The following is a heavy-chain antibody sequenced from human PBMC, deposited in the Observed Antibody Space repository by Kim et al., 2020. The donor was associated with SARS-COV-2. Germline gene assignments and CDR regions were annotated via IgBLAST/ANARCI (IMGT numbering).Heavy chain of an antibody. D-gene: IGHD2-15*01. V-gene: IGHV3-73*01. CDR2: IRSKVNNYAT. CDR1: GFAFSGSA. CDR3: TGLGGYCSGGNCYPPLG. Sequence: GGSLRLSCAASGFAFSGSAVHWVRQASGKGLEWVGRIRSKVNNYATVYAASVKGRFTISRDDSKNTAYLQMNSLKTEDTAVYYCTGLGGYCSGGNCYPPLGWGQGTLVTVSS. J-gene: IGHJ4*02.